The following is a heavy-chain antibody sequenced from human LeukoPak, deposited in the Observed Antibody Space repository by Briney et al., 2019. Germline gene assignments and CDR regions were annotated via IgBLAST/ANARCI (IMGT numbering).Heavy chain of an antibody. J-gene: IGHJ4*02. CDR2: IWYDGSNK. D-gene: IGHD3-22*01. CDR1: GFTFSSYA. Sequence: PGGSLRLSCAASGFTFSSYAMHWVRQAPGKGLEWVAVIWYDGSNKYYADSVKGRFTISRDNSKNTLYLQMNSLRAEDTAVYYCARDLAMIVPLYYFDYWGQGTLVTVSS. CDR3: ARDLAMIVPLYYFDY. V-gene: IGHV3-33*08.